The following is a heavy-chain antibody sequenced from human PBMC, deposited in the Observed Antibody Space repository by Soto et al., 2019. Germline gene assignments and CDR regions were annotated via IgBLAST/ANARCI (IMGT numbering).Heavy chain of an antibody. V-gene: IGHV1-18*01. CDR1: GYTFTTYG. D-gene: IGHD2-15*01. J-gene: IGHJ5*02. Sequence: QVQLVQSGAEVKKPGASVKVSCKTSGYTFTTYGVSWVRQAPGQGLEWMGWFSPYNGNTNYAQRLQGRVTLTTDTSTNTAYMELRSLRSDDTALYYCAREDGYCSGGSCHSGGWLEPWGQGTLVTVSS. CDR2: FSPYNGNT. CDR3: AREDGYCSGGSCHSGGWLEP.